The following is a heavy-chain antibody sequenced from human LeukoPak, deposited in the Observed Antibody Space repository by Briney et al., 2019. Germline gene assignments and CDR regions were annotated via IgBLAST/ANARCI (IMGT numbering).Heavy chain of an antibody. Sequence: GGSLRLSCAASGFTFSSYNMNWVRQAPGKGLEWVSSISSSSAYIYYADSVMGRFTISRDRSKNIPYLQMNSLRAEDTAVYYCAKDRCSNGIGCLYYYMDVWGKGTTVTISS. J-gene: IGHJ6*03. D-gene: IGHD2-8*01. CDR3: AKDRCSNGIGCLYYYMDV. CDR2: ISSSSAYI. V-gene: IGHV3-21*01. CDR1: GFTFSSYN.